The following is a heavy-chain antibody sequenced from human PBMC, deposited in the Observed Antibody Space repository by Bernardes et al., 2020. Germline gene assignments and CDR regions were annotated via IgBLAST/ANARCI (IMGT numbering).Heavy chain of an antibody. CDR3: ARDSGAWVGYYGSGSYTEIDY. D-gene: IGHD3-10*01. V-gene: IGHV3-21*01. J-gene: IGHJ4*02. CDR1: GFTFSSYS. CDR2: ISSSSSYI. Sequence: GGSLRLSCAASGFTFSSYSMNWVRQAPGKGLEWVSSISSSSSYIYYADSVKGRFTISGDNAKNSLYLQMNSLRAEDTAVYYCARDSGAWVGYYGSGSYTEIDYWGQGTLVTVSS.